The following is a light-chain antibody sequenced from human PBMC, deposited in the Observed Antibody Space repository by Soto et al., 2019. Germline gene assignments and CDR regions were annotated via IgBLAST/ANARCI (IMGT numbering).Light chain of an antibody. CDR2: ESS. CDR3: QQYYSYPIT. Sequence: EIVLTQSPSALSLTPGERATLSCRASQNVANYLDWYQQKPGQAPRLLIYESSNRATGIAARFSGSGSGTDFTLTISCLQSEDFATYYCQQYYSYPITFGQGTRLEIK. V-gene: IGKV3-11*01. CDR1: QNVANY. J-gene: IGKJ5*01.